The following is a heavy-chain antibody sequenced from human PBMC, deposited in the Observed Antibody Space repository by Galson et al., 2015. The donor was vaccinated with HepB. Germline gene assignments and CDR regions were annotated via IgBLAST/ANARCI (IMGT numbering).Heavy chain of an antibody. CDR1: GDSVSSNSAA. V-gene: IGHV6-1*01. CDR2: TYYRSKWYN. J-gene: IGHJ3*02. D-gene: IGHD1-1*01. Sequence: CAISGDSVSSNSAAWNWIRRSPSRGLEWLGRTYYRSKWYNEYALSVKSRISINPDTPKSQFSLQLKSVTPEDTAVYYCAASEVPGTDALDIWGQGTMVTVSS. CDR3: AASEVPGTDALDI.